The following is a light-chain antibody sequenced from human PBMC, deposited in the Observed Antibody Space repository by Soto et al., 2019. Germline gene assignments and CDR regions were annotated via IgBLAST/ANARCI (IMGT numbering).Light chain of an antibody. V-gene: IGLV2-8*01. J-gene: IGLJ1*01. CDR1: SRDVGGYNY. CDR3: SSYAGTHVV. Sequence: QSVLTQPPSASGSPGQSVTISCTGTSRDVGGYNYVSWYQQHPGRAPKLMIYDVTKRPSGVPDRFSGSKSGNTASLTVSGLQAEDEADYYCSSYAGTHVVFGTGTKVTV. CDR2: DVT.